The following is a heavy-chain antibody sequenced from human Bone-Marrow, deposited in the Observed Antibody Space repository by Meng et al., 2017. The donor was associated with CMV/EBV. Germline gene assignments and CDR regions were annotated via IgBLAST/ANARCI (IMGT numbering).Heavy chain of an antibody. CDR2: INHSGST. V-gene: IGHV4-34*01. D-gene: IGHD5-12*01. J-gene: IGHJ4*02. CDR3: ARAIWGSGYAILDY. CDR1: GGSFSGYY. Sequence: GSLRLSCAVYGGSFSGYYWSWIRQPPGKGLEWIGEINHSGSTNYNPSLKSRVTISVDTSKNQFSLKLSSVTAADTAVYYCARAIWGSGYAILDYWGQGTLVTGSS.